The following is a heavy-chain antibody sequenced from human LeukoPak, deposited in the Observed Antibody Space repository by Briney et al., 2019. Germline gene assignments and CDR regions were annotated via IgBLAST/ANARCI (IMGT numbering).Heavy chain of an antibody. CDR3: AMDPNGDYFGAFDF. CDR2: ITGTGRET. Sequence: GGSLRLSCTGSGFTFSAYGMTWVRQAPGKGLEWVSAITGTGRETRYGESVKGRFTVSRDNARNTLYLEMKYLRVEDAAVYYCAMDPNGDYFGAFDFWGQGTLVTVSS. CDR1: GFTFSAYG. D-gene: IGHD4-17*01. J-gene: IGHJ3*01. V-gene: IGHV3-23*01.